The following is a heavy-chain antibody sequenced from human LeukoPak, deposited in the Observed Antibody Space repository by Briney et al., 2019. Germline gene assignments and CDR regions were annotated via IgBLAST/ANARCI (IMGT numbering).Heavy chain of an antibody. CDR1: GYTFTGNY. V-gene: IGHV1-2*02. Sequence: ASVKVSCKASGYTFTGNYMHWVRQAPGQGLEWMGWVNPHSGGTNYAQKFQGRVTVTRDTSISTAYMELSRLRPDDTAVYYCARDQGGNGHYANWGQGTLVTVSS. CDR2: VNPHSGGT. D-gene: IGHD4-17*01. CDR3: ARDQGGNGHYAN. J-gene: IGHJ4*02.